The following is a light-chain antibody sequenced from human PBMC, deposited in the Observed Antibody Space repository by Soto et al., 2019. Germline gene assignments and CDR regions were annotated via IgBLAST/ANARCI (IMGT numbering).Light chain of an antibody. CDR3: CSYAGSSTYV. Sequence: QSVLTQPASVSESPGQSITISCTGTNNDVGSYNLVSWYQQHPGKAPKLMIYEGSKRPSGVSNRFSGSKSGNTASLTISGLQAEDEADYYCCSYAGSSTYVFGTGTKVTV. CDR2: EGS. CDR1: NNDVGSYNL. J-gene: IGLJ1*01. V-gene: IGLV2-23*01.